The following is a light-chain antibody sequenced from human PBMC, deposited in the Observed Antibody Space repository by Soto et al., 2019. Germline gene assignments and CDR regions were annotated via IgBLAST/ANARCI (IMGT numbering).Light chain of an antibody. V-gene: IGLV2-14*01. CDR1: DNDVGVYNY. Sequence: QSALTQPVSVSGSPGQSITISCTGTDNDVGVYNYVSWYQQHPGKAPKLIIYDVTNRPSGVSNRFSGSKSGNTASLTIFGLQAEDEADYYCSSYTTSTTRVFGGGTQLTVL. CDR2: DVT. J-gene: IGLJ3*02. CDR3: SSYTTSTTRV.